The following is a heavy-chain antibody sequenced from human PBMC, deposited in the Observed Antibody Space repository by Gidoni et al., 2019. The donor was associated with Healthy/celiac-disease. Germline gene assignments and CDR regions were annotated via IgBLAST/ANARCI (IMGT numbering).Heavy chain of an antibody. CDR2: ISSSGSTI. CDR3: ARAPRRYYYDSSGDEDYYYYGMDV. J-gene: IGHJ6*02. Sequence: EVQLVESGGGLVQPGGSLRLSCAASGFTFSSYEMNWVRQAPGKGLEWVSYISSSGSTIYYADSVKGRFTISRDNAKNSLYLQMNSLRAEDTAVYYCARAPRRYYYDSSGDEDYYYYGMDVWGQGTTVTVSS. V-gene: IGHV3-48*03. D-gene: IGHD3-22*01. CDR1: GFTFSSYE.